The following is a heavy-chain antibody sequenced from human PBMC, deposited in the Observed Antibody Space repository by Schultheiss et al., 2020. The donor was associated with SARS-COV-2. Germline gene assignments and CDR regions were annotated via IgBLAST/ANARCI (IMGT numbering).Heavy chain of an antibody. D-gene: IGHD3-3*01. Sequence: GGSLRLSCAASGFKFSDYGTHWVRQAPGKGLEWVAFIRYDGSNKYYADSVKGRFTISRDNSKNTLYLQMNSLRAEDTAVYYCARDPASYYDFWSGYVIGYGMDVWGQGTTVTVSS. CDR1: GFKFSDYG. CDR3: ARDPASYYDFWSGYVIGYGMDV. CDR2: IRYDGSNK. V-gene: IGHV3-30*02. J-gene: IGHJ6*02.